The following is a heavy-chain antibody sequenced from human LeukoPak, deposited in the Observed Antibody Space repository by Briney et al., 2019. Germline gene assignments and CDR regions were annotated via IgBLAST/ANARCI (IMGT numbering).Heavy chain of an antibody. CDR1: GYTLTELS. J-gene: IGHJ3*02. V-gene: IGHV1-24*01. CDR2: FDPEDGET. Sequence: ASVKVSCKVSGYTLTELSMHWVRQAPGKGLEWMGGFDPEDGETIYAQKFQGRVTMTEDTSTDTAYMELSSLRSEDTAVYYCATSEGAKAATSPADAFDIWGQGTMVTVSS. D-gene: IGHD2-15*01. CDR3: ATSEGAKAATSPADAFDI.